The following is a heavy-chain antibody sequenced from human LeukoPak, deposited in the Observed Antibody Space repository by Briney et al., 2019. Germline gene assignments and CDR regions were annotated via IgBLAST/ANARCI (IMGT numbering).Heavy chain of an antibody. J-gene: IGHJ4*02. V-gene: IGHV3-30*18. CDR2: ISYDGNNK. Sequence: PGGSLRLSCAASGFTFSSYGMHWVRQAPGKGLKWVAVISYDGNNKYYADAVKGRFTISRDNSKNTLYLQMNSLRAEDTAVYYCAKDEHLETTVTTEVDYWGQGTLVTVSS. CDR3: AKDEHLETTVTTEVDY. CDR1: GFTFSSYG. D-gene: IGHD4-17*01.